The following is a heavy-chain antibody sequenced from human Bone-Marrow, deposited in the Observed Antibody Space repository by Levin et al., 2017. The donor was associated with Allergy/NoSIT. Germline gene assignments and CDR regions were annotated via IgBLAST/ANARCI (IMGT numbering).Heavy chain of an antibody. Sequence: GGSLRLSCAASGFTFSSYAMHWVRQAPGKGLEWVAVISYDGSNKYYADSVKGRFTISRDNSKNTLYLQMNSLRAEDTAVYYCARDGASYGDHEYFQHWGQGTLVTVSS. CDR1: GFTFSSYA. CDR2: ISYDGSNK. V-gene: IGHV3-30-3*01. D-gene: IGHD4-17*01. CDR3: ARDGASYGDHEYFQH. J-gene: IGHJ1*01.